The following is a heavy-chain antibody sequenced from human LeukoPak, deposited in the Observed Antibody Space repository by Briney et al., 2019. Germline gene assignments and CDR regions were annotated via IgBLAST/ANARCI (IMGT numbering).Heavy chain of an antibody. CDR1: GFTFSSYG. J-gene: IGHJ6*02. CDR2: IWYDGSNK. Sequence: GRSLRLSCAASGFTFSSYGMHWVRQAPGKGLEWVAVIWYDGSNKYYADSVKGQFTISRDNSKNTLYLQMNSLRAEDTAVYYCARDGAVAGDYYYYGMDVWGQGTTVTVSS. D-gene: IGHD2-15*01. V-gene: IGHV3-33*01. CDR3: ARDGAVAGDYYYYGMDV.